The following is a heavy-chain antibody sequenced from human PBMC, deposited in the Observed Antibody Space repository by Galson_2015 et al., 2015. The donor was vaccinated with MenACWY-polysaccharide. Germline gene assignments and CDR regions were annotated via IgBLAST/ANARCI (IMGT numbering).Heavy chain of an antibody. CDR3: ARGISSSN. V-gene: IGHV3-74*01. CDR1: GFTFNTHW. J-gene: IGHJ4*02. CDR2: INRDGSNT. D-gene: IGHD6-6*01. Sequence: SLRLSCAASGFTFNTHWMHWVRQAPGKGLMWVSRINRDGSNTDYADSVKGRFTISRDNAKNTLFLQMNSLRAEVTAVYYCARGISSSNWGQGVLVTVSS.